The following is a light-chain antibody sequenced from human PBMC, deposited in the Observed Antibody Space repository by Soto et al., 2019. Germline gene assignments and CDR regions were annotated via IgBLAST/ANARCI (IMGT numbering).Light chain of an antibody. Sequence: QSVLTQPPSASGTPGQRVTISCSGSSSNIGKNYVYWYQQLPGTAPKLLIYRNNQRPSGVPDRFSGSKSGTSASLAISGLRSEDEANYYCAAWDDSLSGHVAFGGGTKLTVL. J-gene: IGLJ2*01. CDR1: SSNIGKNY. V-gene: IGLV1-47*01. CDR3: AAWDDSLSGHVA. CDR2: RNN.